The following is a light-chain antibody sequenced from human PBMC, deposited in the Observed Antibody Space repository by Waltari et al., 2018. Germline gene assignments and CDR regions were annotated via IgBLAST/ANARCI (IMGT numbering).Light chain of an antibody. CDR1: QNIGNY. J-gene: IGKJ1*01. CDR3: QRQVRLPGT. V-gene: IGKV3-20*01. Sequence: DIILSHPLGARSLGRASRTDLSWRASQNIGNYLAWDQQKPGQAPRLLIYGSARRAAGIPDRFSGSGSGADFGLTISRLGPEDVVVYYCQRQVRLPGTFGQGTKV. CDR2: GSA.